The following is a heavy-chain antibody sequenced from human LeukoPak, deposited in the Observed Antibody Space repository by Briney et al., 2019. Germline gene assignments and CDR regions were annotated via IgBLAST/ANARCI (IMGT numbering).Heavy chain of an antibody. CDR3: ADCSGGSCYSKY. J-gene: IGHJ4*02. CDR1: GFTFSSYA. V-gene: IGHV3-23*01. CDR2: ISGSGGST. Sequence: GSLRLSCAASGFTFSSYAMSWVRQAPGKGLEWVSAISGSGGSTYYADSVKGRFTISRDNSKNTLYLQMSSLRAEDTAVYYCADCSGGSCYSKYWGQGTLVTVSS. D-gene: IGHD2-15*01.